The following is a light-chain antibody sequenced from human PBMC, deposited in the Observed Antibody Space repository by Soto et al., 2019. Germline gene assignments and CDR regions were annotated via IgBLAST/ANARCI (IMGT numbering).Light chain of an antibody. V-gene: IGLV1-40*01. CDR3: QSFDSSLSAYV. CDR1: SSKNGASRD. J-gene: IGLJ1*01. Sequence: QSALTQPPSVSGAPGQRVTISCTGSSSKNGASRDVHWYQQLPGTAPRLLIYGNNNRPSGVPDRFSASKSGTSASLAITGLQAEDEADFYCQSFDSSLSAYVFGTGTKVTVL. CDR2: GNN.